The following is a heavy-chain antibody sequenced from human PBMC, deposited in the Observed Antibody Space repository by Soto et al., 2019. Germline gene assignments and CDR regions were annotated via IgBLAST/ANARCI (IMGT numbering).Heavy chain of an antibody. V-gene: IGHV3-23*01. CDR3: AKDHGYAGSSHTPSYFDA. J-gene: IGHJ4*02. CDR2: ISAGGDTT. CDR1: GFTFSSYA. D-gene: IGHD2-15*01. Sequence: EVQLLESGGSLKQPGGSLRLSCAASGFTFSSYAMSWVRQAPGKGLEWVSSISAGGDTTYYADSVKGRFTITRDKSKNTLYLQMNRLRAADTAVYYCAKDHGYAGSSHTPSYFDAWSKGTLVTVSS.